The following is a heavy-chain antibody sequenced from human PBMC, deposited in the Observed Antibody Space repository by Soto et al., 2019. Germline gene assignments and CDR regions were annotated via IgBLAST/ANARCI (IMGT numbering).Heavy chain of an antibody. CDR1: GGSGSGNSYS. CDR2: IYSTENT. CDR3: ARLNGYCVSTGCHGYYGMDV. Sequence: SETLCLTWTVSGGSGSGNSYSWGWIRQSPGKGLEWIGIIYSTENTYYHPPLLSRVTKAADTSMNECSLRLSSVTAADTAVYYCARLNGYCVSTGCHGYYGMDVWGQGTTVTVSS. J-gene: IGHJ6*02. V-gene: IGHV4-39*01. D-gene: IGHD2-2*03.